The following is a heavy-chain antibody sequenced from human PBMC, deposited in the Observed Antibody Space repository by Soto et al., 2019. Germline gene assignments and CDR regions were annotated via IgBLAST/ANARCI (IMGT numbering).Heavy chain of an antibody. Sequence: QVQLQESGPGLVKPSGTLTLTCSVSSVSIGTTNWCSWVRQPPGKGLDWIGELFHSGNTYYNPSLASRVTISVHTFKDQFSLHLRAVTAADTTVFYSARRTWGMDVWCQGTRVTFSS. CDR2: LFHSGNT. D-gene: IGHD2-8*01. J-gene: IGHJ6*01. CDR1: SVSIGTTNW. V-gene: IGHV4-4*02. CDR3: ARRTWGMDV.